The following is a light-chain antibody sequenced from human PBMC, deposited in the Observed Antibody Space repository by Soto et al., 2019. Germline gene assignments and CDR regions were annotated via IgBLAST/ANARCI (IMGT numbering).Light chain of an antibody. V-gene: IGLV2-14*01. CDR1: SSDVGGYNS. CDR3: SSYKTDGSYV. J-gene: IGLJ1*01. Sequence: QSVLTQPASVXGSPGLSIAISCPGTSSDVGGYNSVSWYQQHPGKAPKLMIYDVSNRPSGVSNRFSGSKSGNTASLTISGLQAEDEGDYYCSSYKTDGSYVFGTGTKVTVL. CDR2: DVS.